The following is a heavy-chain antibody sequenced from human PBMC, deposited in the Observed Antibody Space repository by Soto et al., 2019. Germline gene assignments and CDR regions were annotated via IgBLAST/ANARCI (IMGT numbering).Heavy chain of an antibody. CDR2: IIPNFGTA. CDR3: ARDIRFGELLYPNWFDP. J-gene: IGHJ5*02. D-gene: IGHD3-10*01. V-gene: IGHV1-69*13. Sequence: SVKVSCKASGGTFSSYAISWVLRAGLQGLEWMGRIIPNFGTANYAQKFQGRVTITADESTSTAYMQLSSLRSEDTAVYYCARDIRFGELLYPNWFDPWGQGTLVTVSS. CDR1: GGTFSSYA.